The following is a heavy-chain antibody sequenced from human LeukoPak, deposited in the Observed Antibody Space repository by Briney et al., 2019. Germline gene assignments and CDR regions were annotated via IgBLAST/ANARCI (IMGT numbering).Heavy chain of an antibody. CDR1: GYTFTGYY. CDR2: INPNSGGT. V-gene: IGHV1-2*02. CDR3: ARSMRQLVANYYYYYMDV. Sequence: GASVKVSCKASGYTFTGYYMHWVRQAPGQGLEWMGWINPNSGGTNYAQKFQGRVTMTRDTSISTAYMELSRLRSDDTAVYYCARSMRQLVANYYYYYMDVWGKGTTVTISS. J-gene: IGHJ6*03. D-gene: IGHD6-13*01.